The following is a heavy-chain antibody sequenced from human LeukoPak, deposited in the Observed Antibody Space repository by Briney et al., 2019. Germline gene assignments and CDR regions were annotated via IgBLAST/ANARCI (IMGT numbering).Heavy chain of an antibody. Sequence: PSETLSLTCTVSGGSISSGGYYWGWIRQPPGKGLEWIGNIYYSGSTYYNSSLESRVTISVDTSKNHFSLKLSSVTAADTAVYYCAKDSYDTAMDYYFDYWGQGTLVTVSS. CDR2: IYYSGST. J-gene: IGHJ4*02. CDR3: AKDSYDTAMDYYFDY. D-gene: IGHD5-18*01. V-gene: IGHV4-39*07. CDR1: GGSISSGGYY.